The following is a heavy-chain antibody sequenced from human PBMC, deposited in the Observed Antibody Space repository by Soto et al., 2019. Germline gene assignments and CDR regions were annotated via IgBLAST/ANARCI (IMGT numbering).Heavy chain of an antibody. V-gene: IGHV4-4*02. J-gene: IGHJ6*02. CDR1: GGSISSSNW. Sequence: SETLSLTCAVSGGSISSSNWWSWVRQPPGKGLEWIGEIYHSGSTNYNPSLKSRVTISVDKSKNQFSLKLSSVTAADTAVYYCARVKSRSSGSSYYYYYGMDVWGQGTTVTVSS. CDR2: IYHSGST. CDR3: ARVKSRSSGSSYYYYYGMDV. D-gene: IGHD6-19*01.